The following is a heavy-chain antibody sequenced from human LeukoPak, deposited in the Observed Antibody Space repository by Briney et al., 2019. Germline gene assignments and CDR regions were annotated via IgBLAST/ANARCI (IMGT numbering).Heavy chain of an antibody. CDR1: GFTFSSYS. V-gene: IGHV3-30*02. Sequence: PGGSLRLSCAASGFTFSSYSMNWVRQAPGKGLEWVAFIRYDGSNKYYADSVKGRFTISRDNSKNTLYLQMNSLRAEDTAVYYCAKTMVRGVRMVSLWDYWGQGTLVTVSS. CDR3: AKTMVRGVRMVSLWDY. CDR2: IRYDGSNK. D-gene: IGHD3-10*01. J-gene: IGHJ4*02.